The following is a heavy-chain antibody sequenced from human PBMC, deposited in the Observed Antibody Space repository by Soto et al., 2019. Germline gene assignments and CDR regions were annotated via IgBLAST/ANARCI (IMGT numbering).Heavy chain of an antibody. Sequence: EVQLLESGGGLVQPGGSLRLSCAASGFTFSSYAMSWVRQAPGKGLEWVSAISGSGGSTYYADSVKGRFTISRDNSKNTLYLQMNSLRAEDTAVYYCAPYDFWSGYYFPDWVIVDSWGQGTLVTVSS. D-gene: IGHD3-3*01. V-gene: IGHV3-23*01. CDR1: GFTFSSYA. CDR2: ISGSGGST. CDR3: APYDFWSGYYFPDWVIVDS. J-gene: IGHJ4*02.